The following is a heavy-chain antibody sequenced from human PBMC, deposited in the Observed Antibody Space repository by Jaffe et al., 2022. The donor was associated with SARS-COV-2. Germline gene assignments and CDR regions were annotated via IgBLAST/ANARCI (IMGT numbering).Heavy chain of an antibody. D-gene: IGHD3-3*01. J-gene: IGHJ3*02. CDR1: GFSLSTSGVG. Sequence: QITLKESGPTLVKPTQTLTLTCTFSGFSLSTSGVGVGWIRQPPGKALEWLALIYWDDDKRYSPSLKSRLTITKDTSKNQVVLTMTNMDPVDTATYYCAHSVRWEFDFWSGYWDAFDIWGQGTMVTVSS. CDR2: IYWDDDK. CDR3: AHSVRWEFDFWSGYWDAFDI. V-gene: IGHV2-5*02.